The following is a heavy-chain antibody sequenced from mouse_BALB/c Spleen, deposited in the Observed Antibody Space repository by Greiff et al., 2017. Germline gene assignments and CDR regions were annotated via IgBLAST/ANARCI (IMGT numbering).Heavy chain of an antibody. V-gene: IGHV1-69*01. J-gene: IGHJ4*01. Sequence: QVQLQQSGAELVMPGASVKMSCKASGYTFTDYWMHWVKQRPGQGLEWIGAIDTSDSYTSYNQKFKGKATLTVDESSSTAYMQLSSLTSEDSAVYYCARAGGNYGAMDYWGQGTSVTVSS. CDR3: ARAGGNYGAMDY. D-gene: IGHD2-1*01. CDR1: GYTFTDYW. CDR2: IDTSDSYT.